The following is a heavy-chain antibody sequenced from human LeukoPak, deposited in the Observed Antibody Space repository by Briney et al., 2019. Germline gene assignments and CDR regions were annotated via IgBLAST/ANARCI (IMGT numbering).Heavy chain of an antibody. V-gene: IGHV4-4*07. CDR3: ARVSGAVGSWYSCLDY. Sequence: SETLSLTCTVSGGSISSYYWSWIRQPAGRGLEWIGRIYTSGTTNYNPSLKSRVTMSVDTSKKQFSLKLSSVTAADTAVYYCARVSGAVGSWYSCLDYWGQGTLVTVSS. J-gene: IGHJ4*02. CDR1: GGSISSYY. D-gene: IGHD6-13*01. CDR2: IYTSGTT.